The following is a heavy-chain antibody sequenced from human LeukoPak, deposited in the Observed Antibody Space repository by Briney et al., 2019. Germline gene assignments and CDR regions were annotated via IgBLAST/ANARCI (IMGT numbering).Heavy chain of an antibody. V-gene: IGHV1-18*01. D-gene: IGHD1-7*01. J-gene: IGHJ5*02. CDR1: GYTFTTYG. Sequence: ASVKVSCKPSGYTFTTYGISWVRQAPGQGLEWMGWISAYNGNTNYAQKLQGRVTMTTDTSTSTAYMELRSLRSDDTAVYYCARDMLGITGTTDNPWGQGTLVTVSS. CDR2: ISAYNGNT. CDR3: ARDMLGITGTTDNP.